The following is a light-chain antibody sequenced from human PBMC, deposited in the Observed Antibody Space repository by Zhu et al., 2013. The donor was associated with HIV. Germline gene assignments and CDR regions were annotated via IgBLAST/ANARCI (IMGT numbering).Light chain of an antibody. V-gene: IGLV1-51*01. CDR3: GTWDSSLSAV. CDR1: SSDVGDYKY. J-gene: IGLJ3*02. Sequence: QSALTQPASVSGSPGQSITISCTGTSSDVGDYKYVSWYQQYPGKAPKLMIYDTNKPPSGIPDRFSGSKSGTSATLGITGLQTGDEADYYCGTWDSSLSAVFGGGTKVTVL. CDR2: DTN.